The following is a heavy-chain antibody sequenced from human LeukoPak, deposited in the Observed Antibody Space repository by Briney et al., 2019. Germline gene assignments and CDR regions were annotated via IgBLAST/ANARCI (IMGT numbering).Heavy chain of an antibody. CDR3: AKDTGAVAVRGAFDI. CDR2: ISWNSGSI. D-gene: IGHD6-19*01. Sequence: GGSLRLSCAASGFIFDDYAIHWVRQAPGKGLEWVSGISWNSGSIGYADSVKGRFTISRDNAKNSLYLQMNSLRAEDTALYYCAKDTGAVAVRGAFDIWGQGTMVTVSS. V-gene: IGHV3-9*01. J-gene: IGHJ3*02. CDR1: GFIFDDYA.